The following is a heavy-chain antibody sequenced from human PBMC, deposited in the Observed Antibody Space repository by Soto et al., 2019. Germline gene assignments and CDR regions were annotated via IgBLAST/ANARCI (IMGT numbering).Heavy chain of an antibody. CDR2: IYYSGST. CDR3: ARERSRGDCFDD. Sequence: SETLSLTCTVSGGSISSGGYYWSWIRQHPGKGLEWIGYIYYSGSTYYNPSLKSRVTISVDTSKNQFSLKLSSVTAADTAVYYCARERSRGDCFDDWGQGTLVTVSS. J-gene: IGHJ4*02. V-gene: IGHV4-31*03. CDR1: GGSISSGGYY. D-gene: IGHD3-10*01.